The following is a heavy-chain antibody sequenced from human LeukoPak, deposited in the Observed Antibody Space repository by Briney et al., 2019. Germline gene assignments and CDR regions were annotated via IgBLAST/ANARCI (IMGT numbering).Heavy chain of an antibody. D-gene: IGHD3-22*01. V-gene: IGHV4-38-2*02. J-gene: IGHJ1*01. CDR2: IYHSGST. CDR3: ARAVDSSAFSSFQH. Sequence: SETLSLTCTVSGHSIINSFYWGWIRQPPGKGLEWIGSIYHSGSTYYNPSLKSRVTISVDTSKNQFSLKVNSVTAADTAVYYCARAVDSSAFSSFQHWGQGTLVTVSS. CDR1: GHSIINSFY.